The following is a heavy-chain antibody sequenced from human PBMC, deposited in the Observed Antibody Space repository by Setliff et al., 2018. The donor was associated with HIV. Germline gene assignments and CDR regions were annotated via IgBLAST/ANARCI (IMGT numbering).Heavy chain of an antibody. J-gene: IGHJ4*02. CDR2: VDYGGSS. Sequence: SETLSLTCSVSGDSMRTNYWTWIRQSPGKGLEWIGHVDYGGSSTYNPSLNSRVTLSIDTSKSQFSLRLSSVTAADTALYYCARRSTVARGVDCFDLWGQGTQVTVSS. D-gene: IGHD3-10*01. CDR1: GDSMRTNY. CDR3: ARRSTVARGVDCFDL. V-gene: IGHV4-59*08.